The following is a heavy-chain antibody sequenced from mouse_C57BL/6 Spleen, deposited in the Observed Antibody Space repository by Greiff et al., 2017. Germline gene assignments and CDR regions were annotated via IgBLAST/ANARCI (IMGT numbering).Heavy chain of an antibody. CDR2: IYPGDGDT. Sequence: QVQLQQSGAELVKPGASVKISCKASGYAFSSYWMNWVKQRPGKGLEWIGHIYPGDGDTNYNGKFKGKATLTADKSSSTACMQLRSLTSEDSAVYFCARSGTVARDYWGQGTSVTVSS. J-gene: IGHJ4*01. CDR1: GYAFSSYW. CDR3: ARSGTVARDY. D-gene: IGHD1-1*01. V-gene: IGHV1-80*01.